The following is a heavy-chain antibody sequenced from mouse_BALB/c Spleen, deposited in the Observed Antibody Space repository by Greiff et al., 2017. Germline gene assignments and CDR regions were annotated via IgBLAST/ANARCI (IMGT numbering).Heavy chain of an antibody. CDR3: ARITTATDWYFDV. D-gene: IGHD1-2*01. Sequence: EVQLVESGPSLVKPSQTLSLTCSVTGDSITSGYWNWIRKFPGNKLEYMGYISYSGSTYYNPSLKSRISITRDTSKNQYYLQLNSVTTEDTATYYCARITTATDWYFDVWGAGTTVTVSS. V-gene: IGHV3-8*02. CDR2: ISYSGST. CDR1: GDSITSGY. J-gene: IGHJ1*01.